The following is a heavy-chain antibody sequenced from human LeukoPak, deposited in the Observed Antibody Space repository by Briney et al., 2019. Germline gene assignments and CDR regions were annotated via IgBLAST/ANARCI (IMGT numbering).Heavy chain of an antibody. CDR3: ARGLHSSGWYGNYYYYYMDV. J-gene: IGHJ6*03. Sequence: ASVKVSCKASGYTFTGYYMHWVRQAPGQGLEWMGWINPNSGGTNYAQKFQGRVTMTRDTSISTAYMELSRLRSDDTAVYYCARGLHSSGWYGNYYYYYMDVWGKGTTVTVSS. V-gene: IGHV1-2*02. D-gene: IGHD6-19*01. CDR1: GYTFTGYY. CDR2: INPNSGGT.